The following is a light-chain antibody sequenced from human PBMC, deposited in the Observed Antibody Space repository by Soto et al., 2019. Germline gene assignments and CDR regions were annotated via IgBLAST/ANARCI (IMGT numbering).Light chain of an antibody. CDR3: QQSYSTLT. CDR2: AES. CDR1: QSISSY. V-gene: IGKV1-39*01. J-gene: IGKJ4*01. Sequence: DIQRTQSPSSLSASVGDRVTITCRASQSISSYLNWYQQKPGKAPNLLIYAESSLQSGVPSRFSGSGSGTDFTLTISSLQPEDFATYYCQQSYSTLTFGGGTKVEIK.